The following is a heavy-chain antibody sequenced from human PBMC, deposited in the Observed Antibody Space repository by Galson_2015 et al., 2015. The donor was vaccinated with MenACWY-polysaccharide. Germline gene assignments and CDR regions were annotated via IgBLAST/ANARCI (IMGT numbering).Heavy chain of an antibody. D-gene: IGHD2-2*01. CDR1: GFTFSGSA. V-gene: IGHV3-73*01. J-gene: IGHJ5*02. Sequence: LILSCAASGFTFSGSAMHWVRQASGKGLEWVGRIRSKANSYATAYAASVKGRFTISRDDSKNTAYLQMNSLKTEDTAVYYCTRLVLGYCSSTSCYPQYNWFDPWGQGTLVTVSS. CDR3: TRLVLGYCSSTSCYPQYNWFDP. CDR2: IRSKANSYAT.